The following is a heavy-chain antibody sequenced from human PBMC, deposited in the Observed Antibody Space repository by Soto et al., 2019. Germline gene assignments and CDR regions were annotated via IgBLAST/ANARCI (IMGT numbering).Heavy chain of an antibody. V-gene: IGHV4-34*01. Sequence: KASETLSLTCAVYGGSFSGYYWSWIRQPPGKGLEWIGEINHSGSTNYNPSLKSRVTISVDTSKNQFSLKLSSVTAADTAVYYCARGVFGVVTLVGMDVWGQGTTVTVSS. CDR1: GGSFSGYY. CDR2: INHSGST. J-gene: IGHJ6*02. CDR3: ARGVFGVVTLVGMDV. D-gene: IGHD3-3*01.